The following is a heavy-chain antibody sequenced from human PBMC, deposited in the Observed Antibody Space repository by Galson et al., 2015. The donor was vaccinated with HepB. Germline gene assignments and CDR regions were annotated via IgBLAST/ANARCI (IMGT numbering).Heavy chain of an antibody. J-gene: IGHJ4*02. CDR1: GFTFSSYA. D-gene: IGHD1-7*01. CDR3: ASEELL. V-gene: IGHV3-30-3*01. CDR2: ISYDGSNK. Sequence: SLRLSCAASGFTFSSYAMHWVRQAPGKGLEWVAVISYDGSNKYYADSVKGRFTISRDNSKNTLYLQMNSLRAEDTAVYYCASEELLWGQGTLVTVSS.